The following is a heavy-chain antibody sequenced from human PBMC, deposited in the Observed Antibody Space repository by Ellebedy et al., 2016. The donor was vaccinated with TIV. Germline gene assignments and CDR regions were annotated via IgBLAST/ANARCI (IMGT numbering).Heavy chain of an antibody. CDR2: IYWDDDK. D-gene: IGHD1-26*01. CDR1: GFSLSTSGVG. V-gene: IGHV2-5*02. CDR3: ARFPISGSHFDY. J-gene: IGHJ4*02. Sequence: SGPTLVKPTPTLTLTCTFSGFSLSTSGVGVGWIRQPPGKALEWLALIYWDDDKRYSPSLKSRLTITKDTSKNQVVLTMTNTDPVDTATYYCARFPISGSHFDYWGQGTLVTVSS.